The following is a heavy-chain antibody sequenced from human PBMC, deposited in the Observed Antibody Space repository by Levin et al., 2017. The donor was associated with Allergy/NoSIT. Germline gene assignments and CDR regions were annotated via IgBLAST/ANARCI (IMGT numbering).Heavy chain of an antibody. J-gene: IGHJ3*01. V-gene: IGHV3-9*01. Sequence: PGGSLRLSCAASGFTFGDFAMHWVRQPPGKGLEWVSGIAWNGRTIDYADSVKGRFTISRDNAKNSLYLQMNSLTVEDTALYYCAKDISIEWGSGFDFWGQGSMVTVSS. CDR2: IAWNGRTI. CDR1: GFTFGDFA. CDR3: AKDISIEWGSGFDF. D-gene: IGHD2/OR15-2a*01.